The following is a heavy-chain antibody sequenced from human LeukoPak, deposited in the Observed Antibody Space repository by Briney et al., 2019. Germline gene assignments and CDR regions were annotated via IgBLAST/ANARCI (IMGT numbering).Heavy chain of an antibody. Sequence: ASVKVSCKASGYTFTGYYMHWVRQATGQGLEWMGWMNPNSGNTGYAQKFQGRVTITRNTSISAAYMELSSLRSEDTAVYYCARVALRWFGTDYWGQGTLVTVSS. CDR2: MNPNSGNT. J-gene: IGHJ4*02. V-gene: IGHV1-8*03. CDR1: GYTFTGYY. D-gene: IGHD3-10*01. CDR3: ARVALRWFGTDY.